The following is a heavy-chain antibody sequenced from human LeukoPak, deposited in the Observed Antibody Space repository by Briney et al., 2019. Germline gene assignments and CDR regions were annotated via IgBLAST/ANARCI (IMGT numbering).Heavy chain of an antibody. V-gene: IGHV3-21*04. CDR3: TTRGYYDSGGYSQVLYYMDV. CDR2: ISTSSTNI. D-gene: IGHD3-22*01. CDR1: GFTFSSND. J-gene: IGHJ6*03. Sequence: PGGSLRLSCAASGFTFSSNDMTWVRQPPGKGLEWVSSISTSSTNIFYADSVKGRFTISRDNARNSLYLQMNSLKTEDTAVYYCTTRGYYDSGGYSQVLYYMDVWGKGTTVTVSS.